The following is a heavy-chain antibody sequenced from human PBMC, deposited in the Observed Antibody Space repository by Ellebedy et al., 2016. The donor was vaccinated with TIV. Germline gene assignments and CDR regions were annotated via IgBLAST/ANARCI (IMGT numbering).Heavy chain of an antibody. CDR3: SRGRRFSASYHPMMATFEV. V-gene: IGHV4-39*07. CDR1: GASISSSTYY. Sequence: SETLSLXXIVSGASISSSTYYWGWIRQSPGKGLEWIGDINPSGNVNYTASLKSRLLMSIDTSKRQISLNLKSLTAADTAIYYCSRGRRFSASYHPMMATFEVWGQGTMVIVSS. CDR2: INPSGNV. D-gene: IGHD3-10*01. J-gene: IGHJ3*01.